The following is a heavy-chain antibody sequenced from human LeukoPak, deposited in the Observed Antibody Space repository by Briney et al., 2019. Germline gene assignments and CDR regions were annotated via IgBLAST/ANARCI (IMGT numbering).Heavy chain of an antibody. CDR3: ARGGITMVRARYYFDY. CDR2: INPSGGST. CDR1: GYTFTSYY. Sequence: ASVKVSCKASGYTFTSYYMHWVRQAPGQGLEWMGIINPSGGSTSYAQKFQGRVTMTRDTSTSTVYMELSSLRSEDTAVYYCARGGITMVRARYYFDYWGQGTLVTVSS. V-gene: IGHV1-46*01. D-gene: IGHD3-10*01. J-gene: IGHJ4*02.